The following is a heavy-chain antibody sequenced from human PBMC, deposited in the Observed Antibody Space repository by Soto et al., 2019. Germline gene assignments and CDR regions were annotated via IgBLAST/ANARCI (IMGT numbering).Heavy chain of an antibody. V-gene: IGHV1-46*01. J-gene: IGHJ4*02. CDR1: GYTFTYYH. D-gene: IGHD5-18*01. Sequence: QVQLVQSGTEVKKPGASVKISCKASGYTFTYYHIHWVRQAPGQGLEWMGIINPNTGDTTYAQKFQGRVTMTSDTSTNTVYMEVSSLTSEDTALYSCARVPYSYGLLFYLDYWGQGTLVTVSS. CDR2: INPNTGDT. CDR3: ARVPYSYGLLFYLDY.